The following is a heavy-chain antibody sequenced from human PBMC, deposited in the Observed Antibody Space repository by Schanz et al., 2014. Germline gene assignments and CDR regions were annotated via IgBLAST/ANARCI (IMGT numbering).Heavy chain of an antibody. CDR3: AKSQGSSFDS. Sequence: EVQLLAPGGGLVQPGGSLKLSCAASGLIFSNYVMSWVRQAPGKGLEWVSTIGTSGGTNYAESVKGRFTISRDNSKNLLYLQMNSLRAEDTAVYYCAKSQGSSFDSWGQGTLVTVSS. V-gene: IGHV3-23*01. CDR2: IGTSGGT. CDR1: GLIFSNYV. J-gene: IGHJ4*02. D-gene: IGHD6-13*01.